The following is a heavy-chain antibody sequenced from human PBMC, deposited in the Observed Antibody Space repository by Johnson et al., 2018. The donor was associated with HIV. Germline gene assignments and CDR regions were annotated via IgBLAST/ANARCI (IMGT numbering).Heavy chain of an antibody. CDR2: ILGNGDST. CDR1: GFRFSSHA. J-gene: IGHJ3*02. CDR3: ANSLLLDAFNI. V-gene: IGHV3-23*04. Sequence: VQLVESGGGVVRPGGSLRLSCAASGFRFSSHAMIWVRQPPGKGLEWVSGILGNGDSTFYADSVKGRFTMSRDNSKTTLYLQMNSLRDEDTAVYYCANSLLLDAFNIWGQGTVVTVSS.